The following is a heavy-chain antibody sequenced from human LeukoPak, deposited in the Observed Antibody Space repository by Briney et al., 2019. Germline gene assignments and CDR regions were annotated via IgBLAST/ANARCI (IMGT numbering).Heavy chain of an antibody. D-gene: IGHD3-10*01. CDR3: ARGPNYGSRSDYFDY. V-gene: IGHV3-7*03. J-gene: IGHJ4*02. Sequence: GGSLRLSCAASGFTFSDYWMNWVRQAPGKGQEWVANMKEDGSEKYCVDCVKGRFTISRDNAKNSLYLQMNSLRVEDTAVYYCARGPNYGSRSDYFDYWGQGTLVTVSS. CDR1: GFTFSDYW. CDR2: MKEDGSEK.